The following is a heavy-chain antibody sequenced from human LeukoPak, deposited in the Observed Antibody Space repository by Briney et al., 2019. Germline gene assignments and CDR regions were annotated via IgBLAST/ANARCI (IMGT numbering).Heavy chain of an antibody. CDR3: GGYSTSWQSFDC. J-gene: IGHJ4*02. Sequence: SETLSLTCTVSGGSISSSSYYWGWIRQPPGKGLEWIGNIYYSGNTYYNPSLKSRVTISVDTSKNQFSLKLSSVTAADTSVYYCGGYSTSWQSFDCWGQGTLVTVSS. V-gene: IGHV4-39*01. CDR2: IYYSGNT. D-gene: IGHD6-13*01. CDR1: GGSISSSSYY.